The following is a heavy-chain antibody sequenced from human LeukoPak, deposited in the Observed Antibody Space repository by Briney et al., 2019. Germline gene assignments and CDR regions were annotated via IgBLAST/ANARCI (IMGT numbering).Heavy chain of an antibody. D-gene: IGHD4-17*01. CDR1: GFTFSSYW. CDR3: ARVGAVTDGAFDI. Sequence: GGSLRLSCAASGFTFSSYWMSWVRQAPGKGLEWVANTKQDGSEKYYVDSVKGRFTISRDNAKNSLYLQMNSLRAEDTAVYYCARVGAVTDGAFDIWGQGTMVTVSS. CDR2: TKQDGSEK. V-gene: IGHV3-7*01. J-gene: IGHJ3*02.